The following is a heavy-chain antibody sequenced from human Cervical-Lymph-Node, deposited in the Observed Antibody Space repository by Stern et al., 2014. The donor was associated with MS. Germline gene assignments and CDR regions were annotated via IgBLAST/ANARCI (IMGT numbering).Heavy chain of an antibody. V-gene: IGHV4-39*01. CDR3: AKHACTGAACPFDL. J-gene: IGHJ4*02. D-gene: IGHD2-8*02. Sequence: QLQLQASGPGLVKPSETLSLTCVVSGDSIRSYTHYWAWIRQPPGKGLEWIVIVYYRGPTSYTPPRKSPVTIAVATPKNHFPLGLNSWPAADTAVYYCAKHACTGAACPFDLWGQGTLVTVSS. CDR2: VYYRGPT. CDR1: GDSIRSYTHY.